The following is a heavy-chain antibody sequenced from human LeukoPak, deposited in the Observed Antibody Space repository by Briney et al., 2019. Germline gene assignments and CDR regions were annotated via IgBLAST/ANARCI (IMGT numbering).Heavy chain of an antibody. Sequence: GSLRLSCAASGFTFSSYAMTWVRQAPGKGLEWVSGITNSGGSTYYADSVKGRFTISRDNSKNTLYLQMNSLRAEDTAVYYCAKLASKYYDFWSGYYGRPHDYWGQGTLVTVSS. J-gene: IGHJ4*02. CDR3: AKLASKYYDFWSGYYGRPHDY. CDR1: GFTFSSYA. V-gene: IGHV3-23*01. D-gene: IGHD3-3*01. CDR2: ITNSGGST.